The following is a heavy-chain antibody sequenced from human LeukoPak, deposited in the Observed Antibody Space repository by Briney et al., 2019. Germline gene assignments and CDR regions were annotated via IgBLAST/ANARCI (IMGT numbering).Heavy chain of an antibody. Sequence: GGSLRLSSAAPGFSLSSYSMNWVRQAPGKGLEWVSSITISSNFIYYADSVKGRFTISRDNAKSSLFLQMNSLRAEDTAVYFCARDGHGDGFLTGYSYFGMDVWGQGTTVTVSS. J-gene: IGHJ6*02. CDR2: ITISSNFI. CDR1: GFSLSSYS. CDR3: ARDGHGDGFLTGYSYFGMDV. D-gene: IGHD3-9*01. V-gene: IGHV3-21*01.